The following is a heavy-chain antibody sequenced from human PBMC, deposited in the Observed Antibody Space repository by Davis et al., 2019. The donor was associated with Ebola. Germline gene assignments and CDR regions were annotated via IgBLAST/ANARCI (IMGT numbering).Heavy chain of an antibody. CDR1: GFALSTSEVG. Sequence: SGPTLVKPPQTLTLTCTFSGFALSTSEVGVAWVRQPPGEALEWLALLYGDGGKRYSPSLENRLTITKDTSKNQVVLTMTNMDPVDTAAYYCAHDSRGYFGLDVWGEGTTVTVSS. D-gene: IGHD3-22*01. CDR2: LYGDGGK. J-gene: IGHJ6*04. CDR3: AHDSRGYFGLDV. V-gene: IGHV2-5*02.